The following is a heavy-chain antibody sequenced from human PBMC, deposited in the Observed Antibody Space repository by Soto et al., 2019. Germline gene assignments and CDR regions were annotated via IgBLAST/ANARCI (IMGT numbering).Heavy chain of an antibody. CDR1: GGSISSSSYY. CDR2: IYYIGST. CDR3: ARQEATRYWYFDL. J-gene: IGHJ2*01. Sequence: PSATRSLTCPVSGGSISSSSYYWGWIRQPPGKGLEWIGSIYYIGSTYYNPSLKSRVTISVDTSKNQFSLKLSSVTAADTAVYYCARQEATRYWYFDLWGRGTLVTVSS. V-gene: IGHV4-39*01. D-gene: IGHD1-26*01.